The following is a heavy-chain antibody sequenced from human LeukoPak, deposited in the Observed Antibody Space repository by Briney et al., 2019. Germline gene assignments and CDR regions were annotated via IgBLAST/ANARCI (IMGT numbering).Heavy chain of an antibody. V-gene: IGHV3-49*04. J-gene: IGHJ4*02. CDR2: IRSDGYGGTT. CDR3: TRVKVEWLLLHPNFDY. D-gene: IGHD3-3*01. Sequence: GGSLRLSCTASGFTFGDYAMSWVRQAPGKGLQWVGFIRSDGYGGTTEYAASVKGRFTISRDDSKSIAYLQMNSLKTEDTAVYYCTRVKVEWLLLHPNFDYWGQGALVTVSS. CDR1: GFTFGDYA.